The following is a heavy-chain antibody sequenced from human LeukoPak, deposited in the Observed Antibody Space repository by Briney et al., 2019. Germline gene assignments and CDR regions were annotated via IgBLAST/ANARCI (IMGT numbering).Heavy chain of an antibody. CDR3: AREDERRTGGYYFDY. CDR2: INHSGGT. CDR1: GGSFSGYY. Sequence: PSETLSLTCAVYGGSFSGYYWSWIRQPPGKGLEWIGEINHSGGTNYNPSLKSRVTISVDTSKNQFSLKLSSVTAADTAVYYCAREDERRTGGYYFDYWGQGTLVTVSS. V-gene: IGHV4-34*01. D-gene: IGHD1-14*01. J-gene: IGHJ4*02.